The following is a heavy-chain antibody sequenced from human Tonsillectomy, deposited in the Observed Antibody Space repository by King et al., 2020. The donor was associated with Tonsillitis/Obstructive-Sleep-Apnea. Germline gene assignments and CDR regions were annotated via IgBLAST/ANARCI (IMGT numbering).Heavy chain of an antibody. CDR2: ISAYNGNT. J-gene: IGHJ4*02. CDR3: ARDEGYYGSGPPQYFDY. CDR1: GYTFTSYG. Sequence: QLVQSGAEVKKPGASVKVTCKASGYTFTSYGISWVRQAPGQGLEWMGWISAYNGNTNYAQKLQGRVTMTTDTSTSTAYMELRSLRSDDTAVYYCARDEGYYGSGPPQYFDYWGQGTLVTVSS. V-gene: IGHV1-18*01. D-gene: IGHD3-10*01.